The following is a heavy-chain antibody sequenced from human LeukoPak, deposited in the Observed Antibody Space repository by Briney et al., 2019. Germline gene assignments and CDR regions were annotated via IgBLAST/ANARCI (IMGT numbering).Heavy chain of an antibody. D-gene: IGHD6-19*01. CDR1: GYTFTSYG. CDR3: ARDSSSAVAGTLWFDP. V-gene: IGHV1-18*01. CDR2: ISAYNGNT. J-gene: IGHJ5*02. Sequence: ASVKVSCKASGYTFTSYGISWVRQAPGQGLEWMGWISAYNGNTNYAQKLQGRATMTTDTSTSTAYMELGSLRSDDTAVYYCARDSSSAVAGTLWFDPWGQGTLVTVSS.